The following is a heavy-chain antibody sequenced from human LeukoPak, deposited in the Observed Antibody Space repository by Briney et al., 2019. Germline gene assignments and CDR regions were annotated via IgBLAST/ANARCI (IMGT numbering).Heavy chain of an antibody. V-gene: IGHV3-13*04. D-gene: IGHD6-13*01. J-gene: IGHJ2*01. CDR2: IGTAGDT. Sequence: PGRSLRLSCAASEFTFINYDMHWVRQPTGKGLEWVSAIGTAGDTYYLGSVKGRFTISREDAKNSFYLQMNSLRAGDTAVYYCARVRAAAGINWYFDLWGRGTLVTVSS. CDR1: EFTFINYD. CDR3: ARVRAAAGINWYFDL.